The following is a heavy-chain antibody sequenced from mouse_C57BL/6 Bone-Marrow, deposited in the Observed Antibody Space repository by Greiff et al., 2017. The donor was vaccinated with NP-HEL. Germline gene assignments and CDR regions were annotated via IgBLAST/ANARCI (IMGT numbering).Heavy chain of an antibody. CDR1: GFTFSDYG. D-gene: IGHD1-1*01. CDR3: ARDYYGSSYYYAMDY. CDR2: ISSGSSTI. Sequence: EVQLVESGGGLVKPGGSLKLSCAASGFTFSDYGMHWVRQAPEKGLEWVAYISSGSSTIYYADTVKGRFTISRDNAKNTLFLQMTSLRSEDTAMYYCARDYYGSSYYYAMDYWGQGTSVTVSS. J-gene: IGHJ4*01. V-gene: IGHV5-17*01.